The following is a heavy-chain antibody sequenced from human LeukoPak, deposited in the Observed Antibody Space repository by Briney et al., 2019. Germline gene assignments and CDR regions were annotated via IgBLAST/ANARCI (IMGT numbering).Heavy chain of an antibody. Sequence: PGGSLRLSCAASGFTLSTFDMNWVRQAPGKGLEWVSSISTSSRYIYYRDSVKGRFTISRDDAKNSLYPQMNSLTVEDTAVYYCARADCSGSTCYLRHSWFDPWGQGALVTVSS. CDR1: GFTLSTFD. CDR3: ARADCSGSTCYLRHSWFDP. D-gene: IGHD2-2*01. J-gene: IGHJ5*02. CDR2: ISTSSRYI. V-gene: IGHV3-21*06.